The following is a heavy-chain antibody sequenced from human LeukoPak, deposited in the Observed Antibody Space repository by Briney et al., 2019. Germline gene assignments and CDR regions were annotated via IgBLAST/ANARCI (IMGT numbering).Heavy chain of an antibody. J-gene: IGHJ4*02. CDR3: ASTKYSYGYFFPPGGY. V-gene: IGHV3-30*03. D-gene: IGHD5-18*01. CDR2: ISYDGSNK. Sequence: GRSLRLSCAASGFTFNSYGMHWVRQPPGKGLEWVAVISYDGSNKYYADSVKGRFTISRDNSKNTLYLQMNSLRAEDTAVYYCASTKYSYGYFFPPGGYWGQGTLVTVSS. CDR1: GFTFNSYG.